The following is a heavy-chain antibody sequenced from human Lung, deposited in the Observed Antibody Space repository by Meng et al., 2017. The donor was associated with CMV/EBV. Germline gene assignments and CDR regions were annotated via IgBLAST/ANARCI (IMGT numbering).Heavy chain of an antibody. CDR3: ASTTPYCSNTSCYTYFDY. D-gene: IGHD2-2*02. J-gene: IGHJ4*02. Sequence: SVXVSCKASGGTFSSYAISWVRQAPGQGLEWMGGIIPIFGTANYAQKFQGRVTITTDESTSTAYMELSSLRSEDTAVYYCASTTPYCSNTSCYTYFDYLGQGXLVTVSS. V-gene: IGHV1-69*05. CDR2: IIPIFGTA. CDR1: GGTFSSYA.